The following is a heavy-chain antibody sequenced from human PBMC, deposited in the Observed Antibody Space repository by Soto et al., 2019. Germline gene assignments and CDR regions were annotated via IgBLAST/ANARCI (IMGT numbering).Heavy chain of an antibody. CDR2: IWYDGSNK. J-gene: IGHJ3*02. D-gene: IGHD3-10*01. V-gene: IGHV3-33*01. Sequence: GSLRLSCAASGFTFSSYGMHWVRQAPGKGLEWVAVIWYDGSNKYYADSVKGRFTISRDNSKNTLYLQMNSLRAEDTAVYYCARDPWQFGRFPDAFDIWGQGTMVTVS. CDR3: ARDPWQFGRFPDAFDI. CDR1: GFTFSSYG.